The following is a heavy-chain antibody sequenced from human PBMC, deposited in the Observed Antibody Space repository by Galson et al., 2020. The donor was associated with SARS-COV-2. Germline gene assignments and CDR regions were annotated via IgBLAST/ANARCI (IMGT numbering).Heavy chain of an antibody. Sequence: TGASLRLSCAASGFTFDDYAMHWVRQVPGQGLEWVSLISGDGGSTYYTDSVKGRFTISRDNIKNSLYLQMNSLRTEDTALYYCAKKELASYSSGSTFDYWGQGTLVTVSS. CDR2: ISGDGGST. J-gene: IGHJ4*02. V-gene: IGHV3-43*02. CDR1: GFTFDDYA. D-gene: IGHD6-19*01. CDR3: AKKELASYSSGSTFDY.